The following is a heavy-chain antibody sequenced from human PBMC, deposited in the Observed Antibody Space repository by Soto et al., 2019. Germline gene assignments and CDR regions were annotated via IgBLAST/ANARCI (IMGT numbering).Heavy chain of an antibody. D-gene: IGHD6-19*01. CDR2: INHSGST. CDR3: ARAAIAVAGTRIVGGCNWFDP. Sequence: SETLSLTCAVYGGSFSGYHWSRIRQPPGKGLEWIGEINHSGSTNYNPSLKSRVTISVDTSKNQFSLKLSSVTAADTAVYYCARAAIAVAGTRIVGGCNWFDPWGQGTLVTFSS. V-gene: IGHV4-34*01. J-gene: IGHJ5*02. CDR1: GGSFSGYH.